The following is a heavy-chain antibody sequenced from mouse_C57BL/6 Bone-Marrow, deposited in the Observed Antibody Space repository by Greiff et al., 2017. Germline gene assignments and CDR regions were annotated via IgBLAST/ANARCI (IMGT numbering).Heavy chain of an antibody. CDR1: GYTFTSYG. D-gene: IGHD2-3*01. CDR3: ARRGDGYYPDY. V-gene: IGHV1-81*01. CDR2: IYPRSGNT. Sequence: QVQLKQSGAELARPGASVKLSCKASGYTFTSYGLSWVKQRTGQGLEWIGEIYPRSGNTYYNEKFKGKATLTADKSSSTAYMELRSLTSEDSAVYFCARRGDGYYPDYWGQGTTLTASS. J-gene: IGHJ2*01.